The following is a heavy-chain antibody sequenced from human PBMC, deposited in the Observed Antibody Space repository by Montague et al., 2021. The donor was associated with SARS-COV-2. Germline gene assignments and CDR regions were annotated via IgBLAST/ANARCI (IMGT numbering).Heavy chain of an antibody. J-gene: IGHJ2*01. V-gene: IGHV4-31*03. CDR3: ARRGGGEVFARFMYWYFDV. D-gene: IGHD2-21*01. CDR2: IYYSGST. CDR1: GGSISSGGYY. Sequence: TLSLTCTVSGGSISSGGYYWSWIRQHPGKGLEWIGYIYYSGSTYYNPSLKSRVTISVDTSENQFFLKLTSVTAADTAVYYCARRGGGEVFARFMYWYFDVWSRGSLVTVSS.